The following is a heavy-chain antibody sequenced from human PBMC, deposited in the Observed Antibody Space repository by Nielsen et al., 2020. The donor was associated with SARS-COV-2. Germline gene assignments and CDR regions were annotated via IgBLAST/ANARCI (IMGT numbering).Heavy chain of an antibody. CDR3: ARELWFGGHYFDY. D-gene: IGHD3-10*01. J-gene: IGHJ4*02. V-gene: IGHV2-26*01. Sequence: ETLSLTCSVSGGSIRSGDYYWNWIRQRPGTALEWLAHIFSNDENSYSTSLKSRLTISKDTSKSQVVLTMTNMDPVDTATYYCARELWFGGHYFDYWGQGTLVTVSS. CDR1: GGSIRSGDYY. CDR2: IFSNDEN.